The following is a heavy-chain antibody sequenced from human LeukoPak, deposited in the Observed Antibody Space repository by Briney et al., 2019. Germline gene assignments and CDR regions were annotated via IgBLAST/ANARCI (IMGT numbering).Heavy chain of an antibody. CDR3: ARQGALAHAFDI. D-gene: IGHD3-16*01. CDR2: IYPGDSDT. V-gene: IGHV5-51*01. Sequence: HGEPRNISCKGPGSRFTTYWIGGVRQMPGKGLEWMGIIYPGDSDTRYSPSFQGQVTISAHKSISTAYLQWSSLKASDTAMSYCARQGALAHAFDIWGQGTLVTVSS. CDR1: GSRFTTYW. J-gene: IGHJ3*02.